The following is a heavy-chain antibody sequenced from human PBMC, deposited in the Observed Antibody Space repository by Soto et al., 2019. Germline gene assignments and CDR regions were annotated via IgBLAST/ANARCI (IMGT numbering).Heavy chain of an antibody. J-gene: IGHJ4*02. Sequence: PGGSLRLSCAASGFTFSDYYMSWIRQAPEKGLEWVSYISGGGTTIHYADSVKGRFTVPRDNAKNSMYLQMNSLRAEDTAVYYCARVRPVNSGYSDYWGQGTLVTVSS. V-gene: IGHV3-11*01. CDR1: GFTFSDYY. CDR3: ARVRPVNSGYSDY. D-gene: IGHD3-22*01. CDR2: ISGGGTTI.